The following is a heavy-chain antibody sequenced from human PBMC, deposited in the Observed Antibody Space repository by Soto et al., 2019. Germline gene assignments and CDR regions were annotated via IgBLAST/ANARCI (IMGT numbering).Heavy chain of an antibody. CDR1: GFTFSTYW. CDR3: ARDGGTYFDY. V-gene: IGHV3-74*01. CDR2: LDNDGTNT. J-gene: IGHJ4*02. Sequence: EVQLVESGGGLGQPGWSLRLSCAASGFTFSTYWMHWVRQAPGKGLVWVSRLDNDGTNTRYADSVKGRFTVSRDNGKNTVYLQMDRLRAEDTAVYYCARDGGTYFDYCGQGTLVTVSS. D-gene: IGHD3-16*01.